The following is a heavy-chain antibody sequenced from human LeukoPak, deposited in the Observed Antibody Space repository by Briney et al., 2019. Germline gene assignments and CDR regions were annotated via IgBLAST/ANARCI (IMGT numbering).Heavy chain of an antibody. CDR1: GFTFSSYG. V-gene: IGHV3-30*02. Sequence: GGSLRLSCAASGFTFSSYGMHWVRQAPGKGLEWVAFIRYDGSNKYYADSVKGRFTISRDNSKNTLYLQMNSLRAEDTAVYYCAKDARGYRSSTSCLYYFDYWGQGTLVTVSS. J-gene: IGHJ4*02. CDR2: IRYDGSNK. D-gene: IGHD2-2*03. CDR3: AKDARGYRSSTSCLYYFDY.